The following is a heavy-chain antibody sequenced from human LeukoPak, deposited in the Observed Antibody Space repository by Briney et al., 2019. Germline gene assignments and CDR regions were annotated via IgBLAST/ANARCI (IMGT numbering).Heavy chain of an antibody. Sequence: GGSLRLSCAASGFTFSSYAMSWVRQAPGKGLGWVAVISGSGGTTYYADSVKGRFTISRDNSENTLYLQMNSLRAEDTAVYYCAKGGRVIDFWGQGTLVTVSS. D-gene: IGHD3-22*01. J-gene: IGHJ4*02. CDR2: ISGSGGTT. CDR3: AKGGRVIDF. V-gene: IGHV3-23*01. CDR1: GFTFSSYA.